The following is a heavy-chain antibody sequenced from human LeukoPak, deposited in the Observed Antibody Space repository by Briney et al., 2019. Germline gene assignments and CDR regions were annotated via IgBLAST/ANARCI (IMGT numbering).Heavy chain of an antibody. CDR1: GFTFGYYG. V-gene: IGHV3-33*01. CDR3: ARGTYSSSRTDDAFDI. CDR2: RWNDGSNK. Sequence: GGSRRLPLGGAGFTFGYYGVQWVRRAPGGGLGGVAVRWNDGSNKYYADSVKGRFTISRDNSKNTLYLQMNSLRAEDMAVYYCARGTYSSSRTDDAFDIWGQGTMVTVSS. J-gene: IGHJ3*02. D-gene: IGHD6-13*01.